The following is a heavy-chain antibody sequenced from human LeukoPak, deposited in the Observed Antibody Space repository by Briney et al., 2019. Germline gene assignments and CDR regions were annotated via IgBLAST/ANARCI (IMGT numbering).Heavy chain of an antibody. D-gene: IGHD1-26*01. CDR3: ARGGELGAQPLEDAFDI. CDR2: ISYDGSNK. J-gene: IGHJ3*02. Sequence: GGSLRLSCAASGFTFSSYEMNWVRQAPGKGLEWVAVISYDGSNKYYADSVKGRFTISRDNSKNTLYLQMNSLRAEDTAVYYCARGGELGAQPLEDAFDIWGQGTMVTVSS. CDR1: GFTFSSYE. V-gene: IGHV3-30*04.